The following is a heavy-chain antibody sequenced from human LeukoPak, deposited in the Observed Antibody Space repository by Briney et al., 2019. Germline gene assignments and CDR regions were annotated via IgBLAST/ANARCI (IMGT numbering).Heavy chain of an antibody. J-gene: IGHJ5*02. CDR2: ISYDGSNK. CDR1: GFTFSSYA. V-gene: IGHV3-30-3*01. CDR3: ASLQNWFDP. Sequence: GGSLRLSCAASGFTFSSYAMHWFRQAPGKGLEWVAVISYDGSNKYYADSVKGRFTISRDNSKNTLYLQMNSLRAEDTAVYYCASLQNWFDPWGQGTLVTVSS. D-gene: IGHD5-24*01.